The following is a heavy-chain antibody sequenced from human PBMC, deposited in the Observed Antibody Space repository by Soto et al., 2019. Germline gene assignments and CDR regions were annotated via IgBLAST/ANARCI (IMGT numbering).Heavy chain of an antibody. D-gene: IGHD2-2*01. CDR2: ISSSSSYI. Sequence: EVQLVESGGGLVKPGGSLRLSCAASGFTFSSYSMNWVRQAPGKGLEWVSSISSSSSYIYYADSVKGRFTISRDNAKNSLYLQMNSLRAEDTAVYYCARDGCSSTSCYPHYYYYYMDVWGKGTTVTVSS. CDR1: GFTFSSYS. CDR3: ARDGCSSTSCYPHYYYYYMDV. V-gene: IGHV3-21*01. J-gene: IGHJ6*03.